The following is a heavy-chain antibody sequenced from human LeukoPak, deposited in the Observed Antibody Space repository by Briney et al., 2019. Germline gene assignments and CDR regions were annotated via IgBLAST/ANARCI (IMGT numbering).Heavy chain of an antibody. CDR3: ARGSCTSCYGGSRGWFDP. Sequence: ASVKVTCKASGYTFTSYGISWVRQAPGQGLEWMGWISAYNGNTNYAQKLQGRVTMTTDTSTSTAYMELRSLRSDDTAVYYCARGSCTSCYGGSRGWFDPWGQGTLVTVSS. CDR2: ISAYNGNT. V-gene: IGHV1-18*01. CDR1: GYTFTSYG. J-gene: IGHJ5*02. D-gene: IGHD2-2*01.